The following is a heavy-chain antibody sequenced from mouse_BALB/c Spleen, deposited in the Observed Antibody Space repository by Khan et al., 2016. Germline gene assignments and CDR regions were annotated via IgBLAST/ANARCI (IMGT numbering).Heavy chain of an antibody. J-gene: IGHJ2*01. V-gene: IGHV14-3*02. CDR1: GFNIKDTF. CDR3: ARRGPIYYYGSTYGY. D-gene: IGHD1-1*01. CDR2: IDPANGNT. Sequence: EVELVESGAELVKPGASVKLSCTASGFNIKDTFMHWVKQRPEQGLEWIGRIDPANGNTRYDPKFQGKATITADTSSNTAYLQLSSLTSEDTAVYYCARRGPIYYYGSTYGYWGQGTTLTVSS.